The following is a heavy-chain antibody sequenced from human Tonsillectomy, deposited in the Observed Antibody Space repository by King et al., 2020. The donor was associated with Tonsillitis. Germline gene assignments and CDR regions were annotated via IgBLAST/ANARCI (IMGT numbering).Heavy chain of an antibody. CDR3: VKDKGADYYDSGRGAFDF. J-gene: IGHJ3*01. Sequence: VQLVESGGGLVKPGGSLRLACGTSGFTFSKFDMNWVRQAPGKGLGWVSSISSTGRKIYYADSVKGRFTNSRDKAGNSMFLRMNSLRVEETAVYYFVKDKGADYYDSGRGAFDFWGKGTTVTVSS. CDR2: ISSTGRKI. CDR1: GFTFSKFD. D-gene: IGHD3-22*01. V-gene: IGHV3-21*01.